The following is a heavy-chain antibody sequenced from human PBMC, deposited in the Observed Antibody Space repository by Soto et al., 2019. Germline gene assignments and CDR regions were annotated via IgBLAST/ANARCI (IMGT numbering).Heavy chain of an antibody. V-gene: IGHV4-39*01. Sequence: QLQLQESGPGLVKPPETLSLTCTVSGGSISSSSYYWAWIRQPPGKGLEWIGSIYYSGSTYYNPSLKSRVTISGDTSKNRFSLKLNSVTAADTAVYYCARHPLSSGYDLAPLSFDIWGQGTMVTVSS. D-gene: IGHD5-12*01. J-gene: IGHJ3*02. CDR3: ARHPLSSGYDLAPLSFDI. CDR2: IYYSGST. CDR1: GGSISSSSYY.